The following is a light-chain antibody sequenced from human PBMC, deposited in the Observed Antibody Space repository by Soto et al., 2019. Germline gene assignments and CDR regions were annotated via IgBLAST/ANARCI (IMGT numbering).Light chain of an antibody. CDR2: WAS. V-gene: IGKV4-1*01. J-gene: IGKJ3*01. CDR3: QHYFNIPFT. Sequence: DIVMTQSPDSLAVSLGERATINCKSSQSVLYSSTNKNQFAWYKQKPGQPPKLLIYWASTRQSGVPDRFSGSGSGTDFTLTISSLQAEDVAVYYCQHYFNIPFTVGPGTKVDIK. CDR1: QSVLYSSTNKNQ.